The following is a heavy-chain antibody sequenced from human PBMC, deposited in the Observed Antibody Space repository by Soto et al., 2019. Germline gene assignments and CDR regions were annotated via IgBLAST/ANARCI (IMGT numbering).Heavy chain of an antibody. Sequence: QMQLVQSGPEVKKPGTSVKVSCKASGFTFTSSAVQWVRQARGQRLEWIGWIVVGSGNTNYAQKFQERVTITRDMSTSTPYMELSSLRSEDTAVYYCAADLGYYYDSSGYTLFAFDIWGQGTMVTVSS. D-gene: IGHD3-22*01. CDR3: AADLGYYYDSSGYTLFAFDI. J-gene: IGHJ3*02. CDR1: GFTFTSSA. CDR2: IVVGSGNT. V-gene: IGHV1-58*01.